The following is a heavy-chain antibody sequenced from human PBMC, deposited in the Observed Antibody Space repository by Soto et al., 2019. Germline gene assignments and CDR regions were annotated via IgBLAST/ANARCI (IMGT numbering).Heavy chain of an antibody. Sequence: EASVKVSCKVSGYTLTELSMHWVRQAPGKGLEWMGGFDPEDGETIYAQKFQGRVTMTEDTSTDTAYMELSSLRSEDTAVYYCATDFTIFGVVTFDPWGQGTLVTVSS. V-gene: IGHV1-24*01. D-gene: IGHD3-3*01. CDR3: ATDFTIFGVVTFDP. CDR2: FDPEDGET. J-gene: IGHJ5*02. CDR1: GYTLTELS.